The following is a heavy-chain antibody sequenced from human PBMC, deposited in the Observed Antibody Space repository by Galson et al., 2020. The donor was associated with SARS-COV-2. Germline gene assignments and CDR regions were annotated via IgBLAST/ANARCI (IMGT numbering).Heavy chain of an antibody. CDR2: IYHSGST. Sequence: SEPLSLTCAVSGGSISSGGYSWSWIRQPPGKGLEWIGYIYHSGSTYYNPSLKSRVTISVDRSKNQFSLKLSSVTAADTAVYYCARGHDYGGNSDYFDYWGQGTLVTVSS. V-gene: IGHV4-30-2*01. CDR3: ARGHDYGGNSDYFDY. D-gene: IGHD4-17*01. CDR1: GGSISSGGYS. J-gene: IGHJ4*02.